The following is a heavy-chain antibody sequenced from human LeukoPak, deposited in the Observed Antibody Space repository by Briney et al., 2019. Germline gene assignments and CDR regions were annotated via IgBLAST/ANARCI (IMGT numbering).Heavy chain of an antibody. V-gene: IGHV1-2*02. D-gene: IGHD5-18*01. J-gene: IGHJ4*02. CDR1: GYTFTGYY. CDR3: ARVSSDSLYSYGYTPTDY. Sequence: ASVKVSCKASGYTFTGYYMHWVRQAPGQGLEWMGWINPNSGGTNYAQKFQGRVTMTRDTSISTAYMELSRLRSDDTAVYYCARVSSDSLYSYGYTPTDYWGQGTLVTVSS. CDR2: INPNSGGT.